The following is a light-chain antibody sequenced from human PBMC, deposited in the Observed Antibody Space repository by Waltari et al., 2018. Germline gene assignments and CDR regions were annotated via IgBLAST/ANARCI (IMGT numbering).Light chain of an antibody. V-gene: IGKV3-20*01. CDR2: GTS. J-gene: IGKJ4*01. CDR1: QSVTSTS. CDR3: QQYAGEVDT. Sequence: SAVQSVTSTSLTWYQQKPGQAPRRLFYGTSSRATGIPDRFSASGSGTDFTLNISSVEAEDVGVYYCQQYAGEVDTFGGGTKVEI.